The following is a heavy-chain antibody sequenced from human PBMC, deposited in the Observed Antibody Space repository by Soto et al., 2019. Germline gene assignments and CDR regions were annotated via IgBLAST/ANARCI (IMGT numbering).Heavy chain of an antibody. CDR3: ARRVPAGYYDSSGYSPFDY. Sequence: GGSLRLSCAASGFTFSSYAMHWVRQAPGKGLEWVAVISYDGSNKYYADSVKGRFTISRDNSKNTLYLQMNSLRAEETAVYYWARRVPAGYYDSSGYSPFDYWGKGTLVTVSS. V-gene: IGHV3-30-3*01. J-gene: IGHJ4*02. CDR2: ISYDGSNK. D-gene: IGHD3-22*01. CDR1: GFTFSSYA.